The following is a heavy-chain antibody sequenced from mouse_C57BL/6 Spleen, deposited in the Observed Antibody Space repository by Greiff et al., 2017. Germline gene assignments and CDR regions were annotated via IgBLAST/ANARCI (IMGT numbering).Heavy chain of an antibody. Sequence: QVQLKQSGAELVKPGASVKISCKASGYAFSSSWMHWVKQRPGQGLEWIGRIYPGDGDTNYNGKFKGKATLTADTSSSTAYMQLSSLTSEDSAVYFCASGPHLLGFAYWGQRSLVTLSA. CDR3: ASGPHLLGFAY. CDR1: GYAFSSSW. V-gene: IGHV1-82*01. D-gene: IGHD3-1*01. J-gene: IGHJ3*01. CDR2: IYPGDGDT.